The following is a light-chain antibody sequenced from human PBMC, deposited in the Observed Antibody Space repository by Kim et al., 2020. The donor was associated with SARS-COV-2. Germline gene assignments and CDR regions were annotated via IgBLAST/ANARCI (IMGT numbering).Light chain of an antibody. CDR1: QSVSGY. CDR3: QQYNDWPYT. Sequence: EIVMTQSPATLSVSPGERATLSCRASQSVSGYLGWYQQKPGQSTRLLIYGASTRAIGIPDRFSGSGSGTEFTLTISSLQSEDFAVYYCQQYNDWPYTFGQGTKLEI. CDR2: GAS. J-gene: IGKJ2*01. V-gene: IGKV3-15*01.